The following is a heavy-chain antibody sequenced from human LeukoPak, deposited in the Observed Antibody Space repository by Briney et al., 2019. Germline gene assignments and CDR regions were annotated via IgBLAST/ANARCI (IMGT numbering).Heavy chain of an antibody. D-gene: IGHD3-22*01. Sequence: GGSLRLSCAASGFTFSNYWMHWVRQAPGKGLVWVSRINSDGSSTNFADSVKGRFTISRDNAKNTLYLQMSSLGVEDTALYYCATDYYGSPSSWGQGTLVTVSS. J-gene: IGHJ5*02. CDR1: GFTFSNYW. V-gene: IGHV3-74*01. CDR3: ATDYYGSPSS. CDR2: INSDGSST.